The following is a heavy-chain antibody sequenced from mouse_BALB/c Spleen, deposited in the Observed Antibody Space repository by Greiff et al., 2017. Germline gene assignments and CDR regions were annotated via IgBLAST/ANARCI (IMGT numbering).Heavy chain of an antibody. CDR3: ARDQVRRGDYAMDY. CDR1: GFTFSSYA. CDR2: ISDGGSYT. V-gene: IGHV5-6*03. D-gene: IGHD2-14*01. J-gene: IGHJ4*01. Sequence: EVKVEESGGGLVKPGGSLKLSCAASGFTFSSYAMSWVRQSPEKRLEWVATISDGGSYTYYPDSVKGRFTISRDNAKNNLYLQMSSLKSEDTAMYYCARDQVRRGDYAMDYWGQGTSVTVSS.